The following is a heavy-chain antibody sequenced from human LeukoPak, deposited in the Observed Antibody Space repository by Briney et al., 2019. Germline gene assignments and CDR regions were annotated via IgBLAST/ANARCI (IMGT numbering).Heavy chain of an antibody. CDR3: ARGGGIVVVLAASPFDY. J-gene: IGHJ4*02. V-gene: IGHV4-34*01. CDR1: GGSFSGYY. D-gene: IGHD2-2*01. CDR2: INHSGST. Sequence: SETLSLTCAVYGGSFSGYYWSWIRQPLGKGLEWIGEINHSGSTNYNPSLKSRVTISVDTSKNQFSLKLSSVTAADTAVYYCARGGGIVVVLAASPFDYWGQGTLVTVSS.